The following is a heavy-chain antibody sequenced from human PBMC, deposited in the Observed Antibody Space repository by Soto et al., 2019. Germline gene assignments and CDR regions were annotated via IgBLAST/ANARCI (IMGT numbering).Heavy chain of an antibody. D-gene: IGHD6-6*01. V-gene: IGHV1-69*01. J-gene: IGHJ6*02. Sequence: QVQLVQSGAEVKKPGSSVKVSCKASGGTFSSYAISWVRQAPGQGLEWMGGIIPIFGTANYAQKFQGRVTITAGESTSTAYMELSSLRSEDTAVYYCARGRRSSSLFGYYYYGMDVWGQGTTVTVSS. CDR1: GGTFSSYA. CDR3: ARGRRSSSLFGYYYYGMDV. CDR2: IIPIFGTA.